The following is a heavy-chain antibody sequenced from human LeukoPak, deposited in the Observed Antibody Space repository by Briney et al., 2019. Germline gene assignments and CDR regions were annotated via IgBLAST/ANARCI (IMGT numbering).Heavy chain of an antibody. CDR2: INWNGGST. J-gene: IGHJ4*02. CDR3: ARGNYYDSSGYLYY. V-gene: IGHV3-20*04. CDR1: GFTFDDYG. Sequence: AGGSLRLSCAASGFTFDDYGMSWVRQAPAKGLAWVSGINWNGGSTGYADSVKGRFTISRENAKNSLYLQMNSLRAEDTALYYCARGNYYDSSGYLYYWGQGTLVTVSS. D-gene: IGHD3-22*01.